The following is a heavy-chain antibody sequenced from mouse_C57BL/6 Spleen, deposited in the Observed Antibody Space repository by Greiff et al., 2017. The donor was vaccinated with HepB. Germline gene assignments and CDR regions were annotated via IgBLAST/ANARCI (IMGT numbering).Heavy chain of an antibody. V-gene: IGHV1-72*01. CDR1: GYTFTSYW. CDR2: IDPSSGGT. CDR3: ATYDYDEDFDV. J-gene: IGHJ1*03. Sequence: QVQLKQPGAELVKPEASVKLSCKASGYTFTSYWMPWVKQRPGRGLEWIGRIDPSSGGTKYNEKFKSKATLTVDTPSSTAYMQLSSLTSEDSAVYYCATYDYDEDFDVWGTGTTVTVSS. D-gene: IGHD2-4*01.